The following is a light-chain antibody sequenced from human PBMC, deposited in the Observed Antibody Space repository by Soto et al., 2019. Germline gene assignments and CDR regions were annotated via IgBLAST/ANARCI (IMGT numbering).Light chain of an antibody. V-gene: IGLV4-60*02. CDR2: LEGSGSY. CDR3: ETWDSNTYV. J-gene: IGLJ1*01. Sequence: QLVLTQSSSASASLGSSVSLNCTLSSGHSSYIIAWHQQQPGKAPRYLMKLEGSGSYNKGSGVPDRFSGSSSGADRYLTISNLQFEDEADYYCETWDSNTYVFGTGTKLTVL. CDR1: SGHSSYI.